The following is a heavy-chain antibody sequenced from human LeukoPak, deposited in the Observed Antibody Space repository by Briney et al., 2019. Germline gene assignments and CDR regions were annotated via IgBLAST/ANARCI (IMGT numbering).Heavy chain of an antibody. CDR1: GISFSSDC. CDR2: ISNTGSYI. CDR3: ARDLVSGYGPFDY. J-gene: IGHJ4*02. D-gene: IGHD5-12*01. Sequence: GGSLRLSCAASGISFSSDCMNWVRQAPGKGLEWVSSISNTGSYIYYADSVKGRFTISRDNAKNSLYLQMNSLRAEDTAVYYCARDLVSGYGPFDYWGQGTLATVSS. V-gene: IGHV3-21*01.